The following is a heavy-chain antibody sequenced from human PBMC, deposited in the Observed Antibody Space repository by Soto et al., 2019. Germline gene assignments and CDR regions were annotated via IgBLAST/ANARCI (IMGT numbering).Heavy chain of an antibody. V-gene: IGHV5-51*01. D-gene: IGHD4-17*01. CDR2: IYPGDSDT. CDR3: ARLTTRTSDYYYYGMDV. Sequence: GESLKISCKGSGYSFTSYWIGWVRQMPGKGLEWMGIIYPGDSDTRYSPSFQGQVTISADKSISTAYLQWSSLKASDTAMYYCARLTTRTSDYYYYGMDVWGQGTTVTVSS. CDR1: GYSFTSYW. J-gene: IGHJ6*02.